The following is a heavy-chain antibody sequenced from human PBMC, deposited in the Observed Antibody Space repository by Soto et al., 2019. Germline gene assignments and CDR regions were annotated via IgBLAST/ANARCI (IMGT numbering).Heavy chain of an antibody. Sequence: ASVKVSCKASGGTFSTHAITWVRQAPGQGLEWMGGINPIFGTTNYAQKFQGRLTITADKSTTTAYMELSSLRSDDTAVYYCARSYSFGGVISPTFDYWGQGTLVTVS. CDR1: GGTFSTHA. V-gene: IGHV1-69*06. D-gene: IGHD3-16*02. CDR3: ARSYSFGGVISPTFDY. J-gene: IGHJ4*02. CDR2: INPIFGTT.